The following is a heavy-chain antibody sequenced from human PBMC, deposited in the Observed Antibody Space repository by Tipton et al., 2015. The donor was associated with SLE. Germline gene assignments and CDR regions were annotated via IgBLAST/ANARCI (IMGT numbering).Heavy chain of an antibody. Sequence: TLSLTCTVSVGSISSGSYYWSWIRQPAGKGLEWIGHIYTSGSTNYKPSLKSRVTISLDTSKNQFSLKLSSVTAADTAVYYCARVYPNFGDYEFFQHWGQGTLVTVSS. CDR2: IYTSGST. CDR1: VGSISSGSYY. V-gene: IGHV4-61*09. D-gene: IGHD4-17*01. J-gene: IGHJ1*01. CDR3: ARVYPNFGDYEFFQH.